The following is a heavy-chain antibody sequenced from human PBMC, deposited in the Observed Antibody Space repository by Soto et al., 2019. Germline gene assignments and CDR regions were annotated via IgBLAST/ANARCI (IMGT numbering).Heavy chain of an antibody. D-gene: IGHD2-2*01. Sequence: SETLSLTCTVSGGSIISYYWSWIRQPPGKGLEWIGYIYYSGSTNYNPSLKSRVTISVDTSKNQFSLKLSSVTAADTAVYYCARAGSRANPHFDYWGQGTLVTVS. CDR1: GGSIISYY. CDR2: IYYSGST. CDR3: ARAGSRANPHFDY. J-gene: IGHJ4*02. V-gene: IGHV4-59*01.